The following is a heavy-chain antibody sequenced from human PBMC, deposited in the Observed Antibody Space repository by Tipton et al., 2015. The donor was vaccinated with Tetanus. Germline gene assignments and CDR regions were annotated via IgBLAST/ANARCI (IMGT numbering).Heavy chain of an antibody. D-gene: IGHD2/OR15-2a*01. Sequence: SLRLSCAASGFYFPVYAVSWVRQVPGKGLEWVSSISGSGDRTYYSDSVEGRFTISRDNSANRLFLRMNSLKADDTAVYYCARAFCNYNCHGGYFDYWGQGTLVTVSS. V-gene: IGHV3-23*01. CDR2: ISGSGDRT. J-gene: IGHJ4*02. CDR3: ARAFCNYNCHGGYFDY. CDR1: GFYFPVYA.